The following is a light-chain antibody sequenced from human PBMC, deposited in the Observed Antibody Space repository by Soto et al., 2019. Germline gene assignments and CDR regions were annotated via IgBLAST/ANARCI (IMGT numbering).Light chain of an antibody. J-gene: IGKJ3*01. Sequence: EIVLTQSPGTLSLSPGERATLSCRASPSISSSNLAWYQQTPGQAPRLLIYGASSRATGIPDRFSGSGSGTDFTLTINRLEPEDFAVYYCQYDNSPLFTFGPGTTVDMK. CDR3: QYDNSPLFT. V-gene: IGKV3-20*01. CDR1: PSISSSN. CDR2: GAS.